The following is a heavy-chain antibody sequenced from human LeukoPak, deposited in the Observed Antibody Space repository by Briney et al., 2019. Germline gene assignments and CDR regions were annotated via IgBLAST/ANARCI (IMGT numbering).Heavy chain of an antibody. J-gene: IGHJ4*02. CDR2: IIPILGIA. CDR1: GGTFSSYA. CDR3: ARGAHWYTYYDILTGYFPFGY. D-gene: IGHD3-9*01. Sequence: SVKVSCKASGGTFSSYAISWVRQAPGQGLEWMGRIIPILGIANYAQKFQGRVTITADKSTSTAYMELSSLRSEDTAVYYCARGAHWYTYYDILTGYFPFGYWGQGTLVTVSS. V-gene: IGHV1-69*04.